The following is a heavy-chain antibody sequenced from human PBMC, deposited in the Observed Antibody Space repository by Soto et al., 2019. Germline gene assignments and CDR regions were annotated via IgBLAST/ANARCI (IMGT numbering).Heavy chain of an antibody. V-gene: IGHV3-23*01. CDR3: AKIHMDIVVVVAAPYDY. J-gene: IGHJ4*02. Sequence: GGSLRLSCAASGFTFSSYAMSWVRQAPGKGLEWVSAISGSGGSTYYADSVKGRFTISRDNSKNTLYLQMNSLRAEDTAVYYCAKIHMDIVVVVAAPYDYWGQGTLVTVSS. CDR2: ISGSGGST. D-gene: IGHD2-15*01. CDR1: GFTFSSYA.